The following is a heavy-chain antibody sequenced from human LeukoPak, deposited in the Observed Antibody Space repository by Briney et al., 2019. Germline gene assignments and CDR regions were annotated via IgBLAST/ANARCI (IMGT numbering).Heavy chain of an antibody. CDR2: INHSGST. CDR1: GGSFSGYY. V-gene: IGHV4-34*01. J-gene: IGHJ4*02. D-gene: IGHD3-10*01. CDR3: ARTPLT. Sequence: SETLSLTCAVYGGSFSGYYWSWIRQPPGKGLEWIGEINHSGSTTYNPSLQSRVTISLDTSKSQFSLKLSSVTAADTAVYYCARTPLTWGQGSLVTVSS.